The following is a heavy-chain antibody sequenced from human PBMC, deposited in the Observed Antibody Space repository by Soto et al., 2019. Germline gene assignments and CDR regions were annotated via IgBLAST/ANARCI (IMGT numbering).Heavy chain of an antibody. CDR1: GFTFSSYG. J-gene: IGHJ4*02. CDR2: ISYDGSNK. Sequence: GGSLRLSCAASGFTFSSYGMHWVRQAPGKGLEWVAVISYDGSNKYYADSVKGRFTISRDNSKNTLYLQMNSLRAEDTAVYYCAKAPGRRPLDYWGQGTLVTVSS. V-gene: IGHV3-30*18. CDR3: AKAPGRRPLDY. D-gene: IGHD1-26*01.